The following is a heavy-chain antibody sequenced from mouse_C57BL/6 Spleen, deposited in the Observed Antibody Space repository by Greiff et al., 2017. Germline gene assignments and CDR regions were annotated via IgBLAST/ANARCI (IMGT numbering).Heavy chain of an antibody. CDR1: GYAFTNYL. CDR2: INPGSGGT. CDR3: ARRGSYAMDY. V-gene: IGHV1-54*01. Sequence: VKLMESGAELVRPGTSVKVSCKASGYAFTNYLIEWVKQRPGQGLEWIGVINPGSGGTNYNEKFKGKATLTADKSSSTAYMQLSSLTSEDSAVYFCARRGSYAMDYWGQGTSVTVSS. J-gene: IGHJ4*01.